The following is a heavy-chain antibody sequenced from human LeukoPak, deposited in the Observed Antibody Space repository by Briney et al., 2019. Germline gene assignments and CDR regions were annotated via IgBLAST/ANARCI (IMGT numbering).Heavy chain of an antibody. CDR2: ISYDGSIQ. J-gene: IGHJ4*02. CDR1: GFTFSIYG. Sequence: GRSLRLSCAASGFTFSIYGMHWVRQAPGKGLEWVTLISYDGSIQHYVDSVKGRFTIARDNSKNTVYLQMNTLRAEDTAVYYCAKDRQCSGGSCYSGFDSWGQGTLVTVS. CDR3: AKDRQCSGGSCYSGFDS. D-gene: IGHD2-15*01. V-gene: IGHV3-30*18.